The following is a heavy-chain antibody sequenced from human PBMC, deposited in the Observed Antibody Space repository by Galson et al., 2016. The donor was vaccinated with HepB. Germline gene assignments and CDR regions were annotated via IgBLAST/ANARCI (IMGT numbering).Heavy chain of an antibody. V-gene: IGHV2-5*02. D-gene: IGHD6-13*01. CDR3: ARSRASISASGNWFGP. Sequence: PALVKPTQTLTLTCSFSGFSLSTNGLGVGWIRQPPGKALEWLALIYWDDNKRYSPPLKNRLAITKDTSKNQGVLTMSNMDPVNTGTYYCARSRASISASGNWFGPWGQGSLVTVSS. CDR2: IYWDDNK. CDR1: GFSLSTNGLG. J-gene: IGHJ5*01.